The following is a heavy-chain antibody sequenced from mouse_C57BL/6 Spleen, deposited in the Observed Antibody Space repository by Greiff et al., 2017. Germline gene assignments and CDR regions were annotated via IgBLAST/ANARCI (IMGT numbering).Heavy chain of an antibody. CDR1: GYTFTSYW. J-gene: IGHJ3*01. D-gene: IGHD1-1*01. CDR3: ARGHYYGSSFAY. V-gene: IGHV1-55*01. Sequence: QVQLQQPGAELVKPGASVKMSCKASGYTFTSYWITWVKQRPGQGLAWIGDIYPGSGSTNYNEKFKSKATLTVDTSSSTAYMQLSSLTSEDSAVYYCARGHYYGSSFAYWGQGTLVTVSA. CDR2: IYPGSGST.